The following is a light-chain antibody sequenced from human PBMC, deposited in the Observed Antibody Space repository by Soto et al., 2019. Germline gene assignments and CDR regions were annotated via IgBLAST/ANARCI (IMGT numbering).Light chain of an antibody. CDR3: QSYDSSLSGYV. J-gene: IGLJ1*01. Sequence: VLTQPPSVSGAPGRRVTISCTGSSSNIGAGYDVHWYQQLPGTAPKLLIYGNSNRPSGVPDRFSGSKSGTSAPLAITGLQAEDEADYYCQSYDSSLSGYVFGTGTKVTVL. CDR1: SSNIGAGYD. V-gene: IGLV1-40*01. CDR2: GNS.